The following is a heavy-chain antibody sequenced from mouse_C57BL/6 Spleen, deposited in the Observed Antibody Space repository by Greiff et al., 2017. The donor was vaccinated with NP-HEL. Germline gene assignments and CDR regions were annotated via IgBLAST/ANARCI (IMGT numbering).Heavy chain of an antibody. CDR2: INPSTGGT. J-gene: IGHJ4*01. CDR1: GYSFTGYY. V-gene: IGHV1-42*01. Sequence: EVQLQQSGPELVKPGASVKISCKASGYSFTGYYMNWVKQSPEKSLEWIGEINPSTGGTTYNQKFKAKATLTVDKSSSTAYMQLKSLTSEDSAVYYCARVGEWGGAIDYWGQGTSVTVSS. D-gene: IGHD4-1*01. CDR3: ARVGEWGGAIDY.